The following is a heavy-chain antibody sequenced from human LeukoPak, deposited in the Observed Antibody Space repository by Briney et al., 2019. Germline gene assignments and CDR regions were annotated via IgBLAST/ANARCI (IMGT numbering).Heavy chain of an antibody. CDR2: ITSDGSST. CDR1: GFTFSSYW. D-gene: IGHD3-16*01. Sequence: RGSLRLSCAASGFTFSSYWMHWVRQAPGEGLVWVARITSDGSSTSHADSVKGRFTISRDNAKNTLYLQMNSLRAEDTAVYYCARDYAVGESFDIWGQGTLVTVSS. CDR3: ARDYAVGESFDI. V-gene: IGHV3-74*01. J-gene: IGHJ3*02.